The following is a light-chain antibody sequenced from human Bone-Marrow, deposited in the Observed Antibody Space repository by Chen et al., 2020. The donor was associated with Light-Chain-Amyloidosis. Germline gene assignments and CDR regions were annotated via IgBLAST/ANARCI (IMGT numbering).Light chain of an antibody. CDR2: DAF. CDR1: QRISTW. CDR3: QQYNSDTYSGT. V-gene: IGKV1-5*01. J-gene: IGKJ1*01. Sequence: IYMTQSPSTLSASVGDTVTITYRATQRISTWLAWYQQKPGKAPQLLIYDAFTLQSGVPSMFSGSRYGTEFTLTISSLQPDDCATYYCQQYNSDTYSGTFGQGTKVEIK.